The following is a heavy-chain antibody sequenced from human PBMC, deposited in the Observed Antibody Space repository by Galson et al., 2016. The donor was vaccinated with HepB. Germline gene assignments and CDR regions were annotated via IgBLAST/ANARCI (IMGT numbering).Heavy chain of an antibody. D-gene: IGHD3-22*01. CDR2: ISHDDISK. V-gene: IGHV3-30-3*01. J-gene: IGHJ3*02. Sequence: SLRLSCAASGITLRNFILHWVRQPPGKGLEWVAAISHDDISKYYTDSVKGRFTISRDNSGNTVDLQMNSLRAEDTAVYYCARAAHSSGYCDVLDIWGQGTKVTVSS. CDR3: ARAAHSSGYCDVLDI. CDR1: GITLRNFI.